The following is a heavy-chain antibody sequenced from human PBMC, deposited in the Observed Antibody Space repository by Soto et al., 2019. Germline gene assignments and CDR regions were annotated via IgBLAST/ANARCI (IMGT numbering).Heavy chain of an antibody. J-gene: IGHJ1*01. V-gene: IGHV1-2*02. D-gene: IGHD1-26*01. CDR3: GRGRSGQIVVFF. Sequence: ASVDVSCKPSGYTFTGHYIHWVRQAPEQGPEWMGEIGPESGATRYAQKFQGRVTMTRDTSITTVYMELKNLSPDDTAVYYCGRGRSGQIVVFFWGQGTPVTVSS. CDR2: IGPESGAT. CDR1: GYTFTGHY.